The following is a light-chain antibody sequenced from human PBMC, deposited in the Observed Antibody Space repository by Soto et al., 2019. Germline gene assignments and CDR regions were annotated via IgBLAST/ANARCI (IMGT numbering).Light chain of an antibody. V-gene: IGKV3-11*01. CDR3: QQRTNCL. J-gene: IGKJ2*01. Sequence: EIVLTQSPATLSLSPGESATLSCRASQSVNSDFAWYQQKPGQAPRLLIYDASNRATGIPARFSGSGSGTDFALTISSLEPEDFAVYYCQQRTNCLFGQGTKLEIK. CDR1: QSVNSD. CDR2: DAS.